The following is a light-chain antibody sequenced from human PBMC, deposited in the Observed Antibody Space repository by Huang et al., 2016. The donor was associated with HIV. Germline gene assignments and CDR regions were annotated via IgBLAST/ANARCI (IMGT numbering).Light chain of an antibody. J-gene: IGKJ4*01. CDR1: PSINKN. Sequence: EIVLTQSPATLSLSPGERAALSCRATPSINKNLAWYQQKPGQSPRLRIYGASPRATGIPARFRGSGSGTEFTLTISSLQSEDFAVYYCQQYNNWPPLLTFGGGTKVDIK. V-gene: IGKV3-15*01. CDR3: QQYNNWPPLLT. CDR2: GAS.